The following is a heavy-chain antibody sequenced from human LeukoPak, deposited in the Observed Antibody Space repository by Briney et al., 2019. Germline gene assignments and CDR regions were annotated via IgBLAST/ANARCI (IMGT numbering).Heavy chain of an antibody. CDR2: IIPIFGTA. D-gene: IGHD6-13*01. Sequence: SVKVSCKASGGTFSSYAISWVRQAPGQGLEWMGGIIPIFGTANYAQKFQGRVTITADESTSTAYMELSSLRSEDTAVYYCAREWEQLAPGWFDPWGQGTLVTVSS. J-gene: IGHJ5*02. CDR1: GGTFSSYA. CDR3: AREWEQLAPGWFDP. V-gene: IGHV1-69*13.